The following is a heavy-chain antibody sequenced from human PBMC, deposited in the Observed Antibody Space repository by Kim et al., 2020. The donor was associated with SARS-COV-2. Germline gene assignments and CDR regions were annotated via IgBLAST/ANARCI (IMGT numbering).Heavy chain of an antibody. CDR2: SSYR. V-gene: IGHV3-21*01. J-gene: IGHJ3*02. CDR3: AMSSRAFDI. Sequence: SSYRYYEDSVKGRFTISRDNAKNSMYLQMNSLRAEETAVYYCAMSSRAFDIWGQGTMVTVSS. D-gene: IGHD2-2*01.